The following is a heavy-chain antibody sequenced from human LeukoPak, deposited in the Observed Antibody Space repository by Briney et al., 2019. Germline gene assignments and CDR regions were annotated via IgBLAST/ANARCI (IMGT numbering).Heavy chain of an antibody. D-gene: IGHD3-10*01. CDR2: INHSGST. CDR1: GGSFCGYY. Sequence: SETLCLTRAVYGGSFCGYYRSGVRAPPGKGLEYSGEINHSGSTNYNTCLKSRVTISVETSKNQLSLKLSSVTAADTAVYYCARHRITMVRGVIMHDWFDPWGQGTLVTVSS. CDR3: ARHRITMVRGVIMHDWFDP. J-gene: IGHJ5*02. V-gene: IGHV4-34*01.